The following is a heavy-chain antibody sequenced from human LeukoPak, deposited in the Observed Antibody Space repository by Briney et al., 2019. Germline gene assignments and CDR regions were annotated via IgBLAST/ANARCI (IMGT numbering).Heavy chain of an antibody. D-gene: IGHD3-9*01. CDR1: GGSINSSSYY. V-gene: IGHV4-61*01. Sequence: SETLSLTCTVSGGSINSSSYYWSWIRQPPGKGLEWIGYIYYSGSTNYNPSLKSRVTISVDTSKNQFSLKLSSVTAADTAVYYCARLGEDYDILTGYYHNWFDPWGQGTLVTVSS. CDR2: IYYSGST. J-gene: IGHJ5*02. CDR3: ARLGEDYDILTGYYHNWFDP.